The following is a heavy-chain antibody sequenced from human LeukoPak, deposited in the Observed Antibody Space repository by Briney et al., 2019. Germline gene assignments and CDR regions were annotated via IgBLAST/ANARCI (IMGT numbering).Heavy chain of an antibody. J-gene: IGHJ4*02. D-gene: IGHD3-10*01. CDR1: GFTFNSYG. Sequence: GGSLRLSCAASGFTFNSYGIHWVRQAPGKGLEWVAFIRFDGSNNYYADSVKGRFTISRDNSKNTLYLQMNSLRAEDTAVYYCARADPHYYGSGSYLRWGQGTLVTVSS. CDR3: ARADPHYYGSGSYLR. CDR2: IRFDGSNN. V-gene: IGHV3-30*02.